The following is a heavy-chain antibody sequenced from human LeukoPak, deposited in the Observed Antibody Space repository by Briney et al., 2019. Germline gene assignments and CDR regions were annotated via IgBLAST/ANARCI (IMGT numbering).Heavy chain of an antibody. CDR2: ISAYNGNT. J-gene: IGHJ6*03. V-gene: IGHV1-18*01. Sequence: ASVKVSCKASGYTFTSYGISWVRQAPGQGLEWMGWISAYNGNTNYAQKLQGRVTTTTDTSTSTAYMELRSLRSDDTAVYYCARVRAPGDYYYYYMDAWGKGTTVTVSS. CDR3: ARVRAPGDYYYYYMDA. CDR1: GYTFTSYG. D-gene: IGHD3-10*01.